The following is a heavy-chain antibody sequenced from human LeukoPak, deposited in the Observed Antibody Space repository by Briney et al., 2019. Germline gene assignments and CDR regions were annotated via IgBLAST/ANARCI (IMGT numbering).Heavy chain of an antibody. D-gene: IGHD1-14*01. CDR1: GGSISSSSFY. CDR3: ARRPGYYYYYMDV. CDR2: LYYSGST. J-gene: IGHJ6*03. V-gene: IGHV4-39*01. Sequence: SETLSLTCTVSGGSISSSSFYWGWIRQPPGKGLEWIGSLYYSGSTYYNPSLKSRVTISVDTSKNQFSLRLSSVTAADTAVYYCARRPGYYYYYMDVWGKGTTVTISS.